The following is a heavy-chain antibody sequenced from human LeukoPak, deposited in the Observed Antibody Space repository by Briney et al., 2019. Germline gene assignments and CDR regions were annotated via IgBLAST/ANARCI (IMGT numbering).Heavy chain of an antibody. CDR1: GFAFSSYA. J-gene: IGHJ4*02. Sequence: GGSLRLSCAASGFAFSSYAMSWVRQAPGKGLEWVSGIGATGGSTYHADSVKGRFSISRDNSKNTLYLEVNSLRAEDTAVYYCAKELAYNAHYFDSWGQGTLVTASS. D-gene: IGHD5-24*01. V-gene: IGHV3-23*01. CDR2: IGATGGST. CDR3: AKELAYNAHYFDS.